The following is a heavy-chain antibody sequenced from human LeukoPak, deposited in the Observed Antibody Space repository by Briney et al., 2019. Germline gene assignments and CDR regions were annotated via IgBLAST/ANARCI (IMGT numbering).Heavy chain of an antibody. Sequence: PGGSLRLSCAASGFTFSSYALSWVRQAPGKGLEWVSGISENGGTTFYADSVKGRFTITRDNSKNTLYLQMDSLRAEDTAVYYCAKEGCSVGPCPYNFDSWGQGTLVTAPS. CDR3: AKEGCSVGPCPYNFDS. CDR1: GFTFSSYA. CDR2: ISENGGTT. D-gene: IGHD6-19*01. J-gene: IGHJ4*02. V-gene: IGHV3-23*01.